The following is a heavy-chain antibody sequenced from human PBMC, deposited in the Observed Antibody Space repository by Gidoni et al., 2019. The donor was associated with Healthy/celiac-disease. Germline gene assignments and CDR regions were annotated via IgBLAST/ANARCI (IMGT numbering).Heavy chain of an antibody. CDR2: ILPIFGTA. V-gene: IGHV1-69*06. J-gene: IGHJ4*02. CDR3: ARDSSGWYPEKGWVDY. D-gene: IGHD6-19*01. Sequence: QVQLVQSGAEVKKPGSSVKVSCKASGGTFRSYAISWVRQAPGQGLEWMGGILPIFGTANYAQKFQGRVTITADKSTSTAYMELSSLRSEDTAVYYCARDSSGWYPEKGWVDYWGQGTLVTVSS. CDR1: GGTFRSYA.